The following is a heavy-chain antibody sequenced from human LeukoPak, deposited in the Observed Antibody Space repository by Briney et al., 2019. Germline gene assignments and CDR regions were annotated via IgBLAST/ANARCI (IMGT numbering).Heavy chain of an antibody. CDR1: GFTFSSYG. CDR2: IRYDGSNR. V-gene: IGHV3-30*02. Sequence: GGSLRLSCAASGFTFSSYGMHLVRQAPGKGLEWVAFIRYDGSNRYYADSVKGRFTISRDNSKNTLYLQMNSLRAEDTAVYYCWAAVTDYWGQGTLVTVSS. CDR3: WAAVTDY. J-gene: IGHJ4*02. D-gene: IGHD2-15*01.